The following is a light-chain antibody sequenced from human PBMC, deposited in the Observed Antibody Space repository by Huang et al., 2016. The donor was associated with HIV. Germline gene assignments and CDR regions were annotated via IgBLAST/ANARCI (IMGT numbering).Light chain of an antibody. Sequence: EILMTQSPATLSVSPGETAALSCRASQSIGRDLARDQQKPGQTPRLLMYDVSIRASGVPAMFVGSGSGTEFTLTISKLQPDDFAFYYCQQYDDWPPYTFGQGTRLEI. CDR2: DVS. J-gene: IGKJ2*01. CDR1: QSIGRD. CDR3: QQYDDWPPYT. V-gene: IGKV3D-15*03.